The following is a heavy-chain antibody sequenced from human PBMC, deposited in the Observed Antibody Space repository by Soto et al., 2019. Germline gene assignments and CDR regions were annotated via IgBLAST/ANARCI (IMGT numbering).Heavy chain of an antibody. Sequence: GGSLRLSCAASGFTFSSYAMSWVRQAPGKGLEWVSTINGLGGSTYYADSVKGRFTISRDISKNTLYLQMSSVRAEDTAIYYCPRGGYGDYVFDSWGQGTLVTVSS. CDR1: GFTFSSYA. V-gene: IGHV3-23*01. J-gene: IGHJ4*02. D-gene: IGHD4-17*01. CDR3: PRGGYGDYVFDS. CDR2: INGLGGST.